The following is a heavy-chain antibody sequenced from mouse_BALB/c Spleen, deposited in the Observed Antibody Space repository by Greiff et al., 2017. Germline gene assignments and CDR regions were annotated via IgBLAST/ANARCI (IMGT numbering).Heavy chain of an antibody. J-gene: IGHJ3*01. D-gene: IGHD2-2*01. CDR2: ISSGSSTI. V-gene: IGHV5-17*02. CDR1: GFTFSSFG. Sequence: EVKLQESGGGLVQPGGSRKLSCAASGFTFSSFGMHWVRQAPEKGLEWVAYISSGSSTIYYADTVKGRFTISRDNPKNTLFLQMTSLRSEDTAMYYCARGSYYGYDWFAYWGQGTLVTVSA. CDR3: ARGSYYGYDWFAY.